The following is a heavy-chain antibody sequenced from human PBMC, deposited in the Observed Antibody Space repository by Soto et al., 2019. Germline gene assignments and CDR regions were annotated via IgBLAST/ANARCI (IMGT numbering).Heavy chain of an antibody. V-gene: IGHV3-49*04. CDR3: SRGARYSSSPDDY. J-gene: IGHJ4*02. CDR1: GFIFGDYA. CDR2: IRSTPYGGTS. D-gene: IGHD6-13*01. Sequence: SLRLSCTASGFIFGDYAMNWVRQAPGKVLEWVGFIRSTPYGGTSEYAASVKGRFTISRDDFKSIAYLQMNSLKTEDTGVYYCSRGARYSSSPDDYWGQGTLVTVSS.